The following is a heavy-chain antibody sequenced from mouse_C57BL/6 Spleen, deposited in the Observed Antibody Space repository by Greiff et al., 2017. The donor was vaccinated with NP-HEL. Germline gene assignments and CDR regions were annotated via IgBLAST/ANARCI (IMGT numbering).Heavy chain of an antibody. Sequence: QVQLKQSGAELVKPGASVKLSCKASGYTFTSYWMHWVKQRPGQGLEWIGMIHPNSGSTNYNEKFKSKATLTVDKSSSTAYMQLSSLTSEDSAVYYCARGGLRRYFDYWGQGTTLTVSS. V-gene: IGHV1-64*01. CDR1: GYTFTSYW. CDR2: IHPNSGST. D-gene: IGHD2-4*01. J-gene: IGHJ2*01. CDR3: ARGGLRRYFDY.